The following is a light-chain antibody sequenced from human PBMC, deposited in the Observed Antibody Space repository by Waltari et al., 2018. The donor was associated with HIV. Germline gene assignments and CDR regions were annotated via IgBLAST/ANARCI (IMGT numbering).Light chain of an antibody. J-gene: IGLJ2*01. Sequence: QPPLTQPASVSGSPGQSIPISGTETSGDVGNYNLFSWYQQYTGKAPKLLIYEVTKRPSGVSSRFSGSKSGNTASLTISDLQSEDEANYYCCSYGSSATFVVFGGGTRVTV. CDR2: EVT. V-gene: IGLV2-23*02. CDR3: CSYGSSATFVV. CDR1: SGDVGNYNL.